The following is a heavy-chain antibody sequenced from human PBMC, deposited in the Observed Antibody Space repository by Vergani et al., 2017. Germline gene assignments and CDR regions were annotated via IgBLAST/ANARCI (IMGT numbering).Heavy chain of an antibody. D-gene: IGHD6-19*01. CDR3: ARDLSVAGTXCERDYHYYYGMDV. Sequence: EMQLVESGGGLVKPGGSLRVSCAASGFTFSSYTMNWVRQAPGKGLEWVSSISSSSSYMYYADSVKGRFTISRDNAKKSLYLQMNSLRAEDTAVYYCARDLSVAGTXCERDYHYYYGMDVWGQGTTVTVSS. V-gene: IGHV3-21*02. J-gene: IGHJ6*02. CDR1: GFTFSSYT. CDR2: ISSSSSYM.